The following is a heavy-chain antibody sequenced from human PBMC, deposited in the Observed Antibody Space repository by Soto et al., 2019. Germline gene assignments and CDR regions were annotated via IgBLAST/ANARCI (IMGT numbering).Heavy chain of an antibody. V-gene: IGHV4-31*03. Sequence: QVQLQESGPGLVKPSQTLSLTCTVSGGSISSGGYYWSWIRQHPGKGLEWIGYLYYTGSTYYNPSLKSRLSISVDTSKNRFSLMRSSVTAADTAVYYCARERIYGDYLSGVDNWFDPWGQGTLVTVSS. CDR3: ARERIYGDYLSGVDNWFDP. J-gene: IGHJ5*02. CDR2: LYYTGST. D-gene: IGHD4-17*01. CDR1: GGSISSGGYY.